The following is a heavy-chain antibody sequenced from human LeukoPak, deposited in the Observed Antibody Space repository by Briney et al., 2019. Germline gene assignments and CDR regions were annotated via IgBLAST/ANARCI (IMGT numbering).Heavy chain of an antibody. Sequence: GGSLRLSCAASGFTFSSYAMSWVRQAPGKGLEWVSAISGSGGSTYYADSVKGRFTISRGNSKNTLYLQMNSLRAEDTAVYYCAKLRARGYSYGSCMDVWGQGTTVTVSS. CDR1: GFTFSSYA. V-gene: IGHV3-23*01. J-gene: IGHJ6*02. CDR3: AKLRARGYSYGSCMDV. CDR2: ISGSGGST. D-gene: IGHD5-18*01.